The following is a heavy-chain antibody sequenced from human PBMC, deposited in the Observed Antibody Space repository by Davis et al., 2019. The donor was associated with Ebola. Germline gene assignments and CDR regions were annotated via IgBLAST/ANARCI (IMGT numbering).Heavy chain of an antibody. Sequence: SETLSLTCTVSGGSISSSSYYWGWLRQPPGKGLEWIGSIDYSGSTYYNPSLKSRVTISVDTSKNQFSLKLSSVTAADTAVYYCAGLRGYGDEIYYYYYGMDVWGKGTTVTVSS. J-gene: IGHJ6*04. CDR3: AGLRGYGDEIYYYYYGMDV. V-gene: IGHV4-39*01. CDR2: IDYSGST. D-gene: IGHD4-17*01. CDR1: GGSISSSSYY.